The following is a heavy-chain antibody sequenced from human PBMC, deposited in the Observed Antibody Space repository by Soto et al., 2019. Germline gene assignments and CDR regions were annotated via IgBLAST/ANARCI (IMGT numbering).Heavy chain of an antibody. V-gene: IGHV4-59*01. CDR3: ARADYDFWRGYTSYMDV. CDR1: GGSISSYY. CDR2: IYYSGST. D-gene: IGHD3-3*01. J-gene: IGHJ6*03. Sequence: QVQLQESGPGLGKPSETLSLTCTVSGGSISSYYWSWIRQPPGKGLEWIGYIYYSGSTNYNPSLKSRVTISVDTSKNQFSLKLSSVTAADTAVYYCARADYDFWRGYTSYMDVWGKGTTVTVSS.